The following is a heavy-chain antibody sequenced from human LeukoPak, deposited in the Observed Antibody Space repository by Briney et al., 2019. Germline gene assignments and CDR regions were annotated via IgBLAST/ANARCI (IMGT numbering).Heavy chain of an antibody. CDR2: IIPIFGTA. CDR1: GGTFSSYA. CDR3: ARGDIVVVPAAMRGGYYYYYGMDV. D-gene: IGHD2-2*01. J-gene: IGHJ6*04. V-gene: IGHV1-69*06. Sequence: SVKVSCKASGGTFSSYAISWVRQAPGQGLEWMGGIIPIFGTANYAQKFQGRVTIPADKSTSTDYMELSSLRSEDAAVYYCARGDIVVVPAAMRGGYYYYYGMDVWGKGTTVTVSS.